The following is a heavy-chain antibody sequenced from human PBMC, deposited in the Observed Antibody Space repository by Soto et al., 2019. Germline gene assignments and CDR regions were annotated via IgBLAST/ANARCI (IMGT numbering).Heavy chain of an antibody. D-gene: IGHD6-13*01. J-gene: IGHJ1*01. CDR1: GFSFSIYG. V-gene: IGHV3-33*01. CDR2: IWHDGSNK. CDR3: AREAGYQGQQGQQLPDS. Sequence: QVQLEESGGGVVQPGRSLRLSCAASGFSFSIYGMHWVRQAPGQGLEWMAGIWHDGSNKYYADSVKGRFTISRDDSKNTLYLQMNSLRAEDTAVYYCAREAGYQGQQGQQLPDSWGQGTLVTVSS.